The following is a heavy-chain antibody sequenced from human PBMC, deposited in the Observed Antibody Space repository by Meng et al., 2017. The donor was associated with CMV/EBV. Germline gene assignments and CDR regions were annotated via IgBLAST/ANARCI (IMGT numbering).Heavy chain of an antibody. Sequence: SVKVSCKASGGTFSSYAISWVRQAPGQGLEWMGGIIPIFGTANYAQKFQGRVTITTDESTSTAYMELSSLRSEDTAVYYCARGYHFWSGPTRTSYYYGMEFWGQGTTVTVSS. V-gene: IGHV1-69*05. CDR2: IIPIFGTA. CDR3: ARGYHFWSGPTRTSYYYGMEF. CDR1: GGTFSSYA. J-gene: IGHJ6*02. D-gene: IGHD3-3*01.